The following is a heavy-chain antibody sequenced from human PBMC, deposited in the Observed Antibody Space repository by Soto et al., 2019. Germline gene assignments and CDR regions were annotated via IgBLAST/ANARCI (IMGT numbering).Heavy chain of an antibody. D-gene: IGHD3-22*01. V-gene: IGHV1-46*01. J-gene: IGHJ4*01. CDR1: GYNFTNYY. CDR3: ARGRSGYYLFEY. CDR2: INPNSGTT. Sequence: QVQLVQSGAEVKKPGASVKVSCKASGYNFTNYYMHWVRQAPGQGLEWMGIINPNSGTTSYVQKLQGRITMTRDTSTSTVYMELSSLRSEDTAIYYCARGRSGYYLFEYWGHGTLVTVSS.